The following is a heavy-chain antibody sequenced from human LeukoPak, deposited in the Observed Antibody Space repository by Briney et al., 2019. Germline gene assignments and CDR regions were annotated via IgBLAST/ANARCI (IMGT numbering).Heavy chain of an antibody. Sequence: ASVKVSCKASGYTFTSYDINWVRQATGQGLEWMGWMNPNSGNTGYAQKFQGRVTMTRNTSISTAYMELSSLRSEDTAVYYCARGDRYYDFWSSYYNYYYYGMDVWGQGTTVTVSS. D-gene: IGHD3-3*01. J-gene: IGHJ6*02. CDR3: ARGDRYYDFWSSYYNYYYYGMDV. CDR1: GYTFTSYD. CDR2: MNPNSGNT. V-gene: IGHV1-8*01.